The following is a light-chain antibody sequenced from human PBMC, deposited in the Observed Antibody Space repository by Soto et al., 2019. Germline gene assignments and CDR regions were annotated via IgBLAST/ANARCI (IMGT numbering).Light chain of an antibody. J-gene: IGKJ4*01. V-gene: IGKV3-11*01. Sequence: EIVLTQSPATLSLSPGERATLSCRASQSVRSSVAWYQQNPGQAPRLLIYDPSTRATVIPARFSGSGSGTDFTLTISRLEPEDFASYYCQQRDSWPLTFGGGTKVAI. CDR2: DPS. CDR1: QSVRSS. CDR3: QQRDSWPLT.